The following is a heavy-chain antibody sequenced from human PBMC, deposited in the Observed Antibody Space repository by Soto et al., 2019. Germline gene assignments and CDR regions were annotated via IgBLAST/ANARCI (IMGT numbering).Heavy chain of an antibody. J-gene: IGHJ4*02. V-gene: IGHV4-39*01. Sequence: SETLSLTCTVSGGSISSSSYYWGWIRQPPGKGLEWIGSIYYSGSTYYNPSLKSRVTISVDTSKNQFSLELSSVTAADTAVYYCARQGGIAVAGPSYWGQGTLVTVSS. D-gene: IGHD6-19*01. CDR2: IYYSGST. CDR1: GGSISSSSYY. CDR3: ARQGGIAVAGPSY.